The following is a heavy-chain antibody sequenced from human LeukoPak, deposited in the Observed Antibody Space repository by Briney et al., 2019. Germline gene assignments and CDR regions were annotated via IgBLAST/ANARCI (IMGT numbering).Heavy chain of an antibody. V-gene: IGHV4-31*03. CDR1: GGSISSGAYY. J-gene: IGHJ5*02. Sequence: SEALSLTCTVSGGSISSGAYYWCWIPRHPGMGLERIGSIYSRGCTYYHPSLKSRVTMSVDTSKNQFSLKLPSLTAADTAVYYCARGRAYDSDSGGYRGWLDPWGQGTLVTVSS. CDR2: IYSRGCT. D-gene: IGHD3-22*01. CDR3: ARGRAYDSDSGGYRGWLDP.